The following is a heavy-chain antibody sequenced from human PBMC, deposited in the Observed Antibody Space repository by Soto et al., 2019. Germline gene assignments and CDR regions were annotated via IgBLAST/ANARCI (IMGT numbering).Heavy chain of an antibody. D-gene: IGHD3-10*01. CDR3: ARGGEVLLRTWPLNLFDY. CDR1: GGTFSSYA. CDR2: IIPIFGTA. J-gene: IGHJ4*02. V-gene: IGHV1-69*12. Sequence: QVQLVQSGAEVKKPGSSVKVSCKASGGTFSSYAISWVRQAPGQGLEWMGGIIPIFGTANYAQKVQGRVTITADESTSTAYMELSSLRSEDTAVYYCARGGEVLLRTWPLNLFDYWGQGTLVTVSS.